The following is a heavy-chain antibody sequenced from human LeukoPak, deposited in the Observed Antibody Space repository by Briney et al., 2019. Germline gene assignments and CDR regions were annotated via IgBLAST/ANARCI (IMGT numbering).Heavy chain of an antibody. CDR2: LNPNSGGT. J-gene: IGHJ6*02. Sequence: ASVKVSCKASGYTFTSYGISWVRQAPGQGLEWMGWLNPNSGGTNYAQKFQGWVTMTRDTSISTAYMELSRLRSDDTAVYYCARGRVSMARGVVNYSMDVWGQGTTVTVSS. V-gene: IGHV1-2*04. D-gene: IGHD3-10*01. CDR1: GYTFTSYG. CDR3: ARGRVSMARGVVNYSMDV.